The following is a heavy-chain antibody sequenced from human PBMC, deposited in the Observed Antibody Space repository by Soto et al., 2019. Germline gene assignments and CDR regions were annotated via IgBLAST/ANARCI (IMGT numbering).Heavy chain of an antibody. J-gene: IGHJ6*02. CDR1: GFTFSSYS. Sequence: EVQLVESGGCLVQPGGSLRLSCAASGFTFSSYSMNWVRQAPGKGLEWGSYISSSSSTIYYADSVKGRFTISRDNAKNSLYLQMNSLRDEDTAVYYCARPEYSSSSYGMDVWGQGTTVTVSS. V-gene: IGHV3-48*02. D-gene: IGHD6-6*01. CDR3: ARPEYSSSSYGMDV. CDR2: ISSSSSTI.